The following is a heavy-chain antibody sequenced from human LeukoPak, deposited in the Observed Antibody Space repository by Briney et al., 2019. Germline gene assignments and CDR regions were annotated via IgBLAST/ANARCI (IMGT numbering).Heavy chain of an antibody. Sequence: SETLSLTCAVYGGSFSGYHWSWIRQPPGKGLEWIGGINHSGSTNYNPSLKSRVTISVDTSKNQFSLKLSSVTAADTAVYYCARGGARITMIVVAMELDYWGQGILVTVSS. CDR1: GGSFSGYH. CDR3: ARGGARITMIVVAMELDY. CDR2: INHSGST. D-gene: IGHD3-22*01. V-gene: IGHV4-34*01. J-gene: IGHJ4*02.